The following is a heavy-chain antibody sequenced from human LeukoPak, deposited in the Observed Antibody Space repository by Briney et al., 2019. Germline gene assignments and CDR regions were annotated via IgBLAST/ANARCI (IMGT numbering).Heavy chain of an antibody. Sequence: ASVKVSCKASGFTFTSSGFSWVRRAPGQGREWMGWISAYNGNTNYAQKFQDRVTMTTDTSTSRAYMDLRRLRSDDTAVYYCARGGASGSYGLDVWGQGTTVTVAS. CDR2: ISAYNGNT. D-gene: IGHD1-26*01. V-gene: IGHV1-18*01. J-gene: IGHJ6*02. CDR1: GFTFTSSG. CDR3: ARGGASGSYGLDV.